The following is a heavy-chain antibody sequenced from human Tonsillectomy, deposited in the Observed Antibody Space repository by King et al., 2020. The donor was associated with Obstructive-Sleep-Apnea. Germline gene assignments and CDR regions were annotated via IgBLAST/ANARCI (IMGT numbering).Heavy chain of an antibody. CDR3: AKGSYRHDS. CDR1: GFTFSDYW. D-gene: IGHD3-16*02. J-gene: IGHJ4*02. Sequence: LQLVQSGGGLVQSGGSLRLSCAASGFTFSDYWMTWVRQAPGKGLEWVANIKQDGSEKYYVDSVKGRFTISRDNADNSLSLQMDSLRAEDTAVYYCAKGSYRHDSWGQGTLVTVSS. V-gene: IGHV3-7*01. CDR2: IKQDGSEK.